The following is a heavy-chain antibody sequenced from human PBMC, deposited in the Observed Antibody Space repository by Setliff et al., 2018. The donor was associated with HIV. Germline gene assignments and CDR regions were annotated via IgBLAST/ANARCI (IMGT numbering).Heavy chain of an antibody. J-gene: IGHJ4*02. CDR3: ARSTYYDVWTGHAVFDN. CDR2: FYTTGST. Sequence: KPSETLSLTCTVSGGSISSGSYYWSWIRQSAGKGLEWIGHFYTTGSTNYNPSLNSRVTISVDTSKNQFSLKLSSVTAADTAVYYCARSTYYDVWTGHAVFDNWGQGTPVTVSS. CDR1: GGSISSGSYY. D-gene: IGHD3-3*01. V-gene: IGHV4-61*09.